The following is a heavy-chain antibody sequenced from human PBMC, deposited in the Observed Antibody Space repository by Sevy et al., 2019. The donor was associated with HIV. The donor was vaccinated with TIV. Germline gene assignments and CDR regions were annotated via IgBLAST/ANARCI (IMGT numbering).Heavy chain of an antibody. V-gene: IGHV3-9*01. J-gene: IGHJ3*02. CDR3: AKVNDAFDI. CDR2: ISWNSGSI. Sequence: GGSLRLSCAASGFTFDDYAMHWVRQAPGKGLEWVSGISWNSGSIGYADSVKGRFTISRDNAKNSLYLQMNSLRAEDTALYYCAKVNDAFDIWGQGTMVTASS. CDR1: GFTFDDYA.